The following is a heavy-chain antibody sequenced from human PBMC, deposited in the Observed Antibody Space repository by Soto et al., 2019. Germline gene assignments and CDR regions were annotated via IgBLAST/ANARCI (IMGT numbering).Heavy chain of an antibody. D-gene: IGHD3-22*01. CDR2: VIPLFGTA. V-gene: IGHV1-69*01. J-gene: IGHJ6*02. CDR1: GGTFSSDS. Sequence: QMQLIQSGAEVKKSGSSVKVTCKASGGTFSSDSISWVRQAPGEGLEWMGGVIPLFGTANYAQKFEGRVTITADEATSTAYMELSRLRSDDTAVYYCARVLMIVVVGERYHYEGLDVWGQGTAVTVSS. CDR3: ARVLMIVVVGERYHYEGLDV.